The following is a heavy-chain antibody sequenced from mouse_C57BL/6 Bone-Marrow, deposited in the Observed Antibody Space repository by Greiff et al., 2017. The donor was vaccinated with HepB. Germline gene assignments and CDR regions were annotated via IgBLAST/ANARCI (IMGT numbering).Heavy chain of an antibody. D-gene: IGHD1-1*01. CDR1: GYTFTDYN. V-gene: IGHV1-18*01. Sequence: EVQLQQSGPELVKPGASVKIPCKASGYTFTDYNMDWVKQSHGKSLEWIGDINPNNGGTIYNQKFKGKATLTVDKSSSTAYMELRSLTSEDTAVYYCALITTVVAYYAMDYWGQGTSVTVSS. CDR2: INPNNGGT. CDR3: ALITTVVAYYAMDY. J-gene: IGHJ4*01.